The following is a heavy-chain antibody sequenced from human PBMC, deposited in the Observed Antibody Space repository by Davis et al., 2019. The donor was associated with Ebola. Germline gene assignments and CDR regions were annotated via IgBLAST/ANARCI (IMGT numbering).Heavy chain of an antibody. CDR3: ARIDYFDSRGYFYSFGQ. CDR1: GGSISSSSYY. V-gene: IGHV4-39*01. D-gene: IGHD3-22*01. J-gene: IGHJ4*02. Sequence: MPSETLSLTCTVSGGSISSSSYYWGWIRQPPGKGLEWIGSIYYGGTTYYYPSLKSRVTISVDTSKNQFSLKMRSVTAADTAVYYCARIDYFDSRGYFYSFGQWGQGTLVTVSS. CDR2: IYYGGTT.